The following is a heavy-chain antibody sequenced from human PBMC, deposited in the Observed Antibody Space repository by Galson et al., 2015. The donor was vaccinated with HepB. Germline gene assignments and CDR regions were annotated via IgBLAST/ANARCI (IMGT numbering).Heavy chain of an antibody. V-gene: IGHV3-30*04. CDR2: ISYDGTNK. CDR3: AREGEYFFDY. J-gene: IGHJ4*02. Sequence: SLRLSCAASGFILSSYALHWVRQAPGKGLEWVAYISYDGTNKHYADSVKGRFTISRDKSKNTLYLHMNSQREEDTAVYYCAREGEYFFDYWGQGTLVTVSS. CDR1: GFILSSYA.